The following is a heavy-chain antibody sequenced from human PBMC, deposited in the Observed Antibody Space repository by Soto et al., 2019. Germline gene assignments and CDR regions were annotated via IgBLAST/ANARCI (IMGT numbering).Heavy chain of an antibody. CDR3: ASGEAWAVRVSGETLDY. CDR2: IYYSGST. D-gene: IGHD3-10*01. CDR1: GASISSYY. V-gene: IGHV4-59*01. J-gene: IGHJ4*02. Sequence: LSLTCTVSGASISSYYWGWIRQPPGEGLECMGYIYYSGSTNYNPALKSRVTISVDTSKNQFSLRLSSVTAADSAVYYCASGEAWAVRVSGETLDYWGQGTMVTVSS.